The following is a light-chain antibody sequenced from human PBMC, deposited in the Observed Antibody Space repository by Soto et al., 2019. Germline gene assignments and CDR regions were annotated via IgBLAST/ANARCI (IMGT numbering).Light chain of an antibody. CDR2: AAS. CDR3: QQSYSTPRT. J-gene: IGKJ1*01. CDR1: QSISSY. V-gene: IGKV1-39*01. Sequence: DVQVTQSQSSLSASVGDRVTITCRASQSISSYLNWYQQKPGKAPKLLIYAASSLQSGVPSRFSGSGSGTDFTLTISSLQPEDFATYYCQQSYSTPRTFGQGTKV.